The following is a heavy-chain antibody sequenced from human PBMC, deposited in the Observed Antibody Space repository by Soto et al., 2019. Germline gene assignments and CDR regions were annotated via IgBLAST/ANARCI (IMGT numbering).Heavy chain of an antibody. V-gene: IGHV4-39*01. CDR2: IYYSGST. J-gene: IGHJ1*01. CDR1: GGSISSSSYY. CDR3: ARAYSSSEAEYFQH. D-gene: IGHD6-13*01. Sequence: SETLSLTCTVSGGSISSSSYYWGWIRQPPGKGLEWIGSIYYSGSTYYNPSLKSRVTISVDTSKNQFSLKLSSVTAADTAVYYCARAYSSSEAEYFQHWGQGTLVTVSS.